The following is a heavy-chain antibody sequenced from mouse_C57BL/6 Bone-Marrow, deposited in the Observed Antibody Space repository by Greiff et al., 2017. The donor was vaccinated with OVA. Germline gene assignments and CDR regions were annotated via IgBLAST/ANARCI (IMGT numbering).Heavy chain of an antibody. J-gene: IGHJ2*01. Sequence: QVQLQQSGAELAKPGASVKLSCKASGYTFTSYWMHWVKQRPGQGLEWIGYINPSSGYTKYNQKFKDKATLTVDKSSSTAYMQLSSLTYEDSAVYYCANMGLYWGQGKTLTVTA. D-gene: IGHD1-1*02. V-gene: IGHV1-7*01. CDR3: ANMGLY. CDR1: GYTFTSYW. CDR2: INPSSGYT.